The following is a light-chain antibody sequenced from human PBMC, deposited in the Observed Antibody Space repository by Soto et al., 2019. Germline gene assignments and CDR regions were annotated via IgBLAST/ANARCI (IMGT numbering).Light chain of an antibody. CDR3: QEYKTWT. CDR1: QSVSTW. V-gene: IGKV1-5*01. Sequence: GDTVTIACRASQSVSTWLAWYQKTPGKAPKLLMYDASTLESGAPARFSGSGSGTEFTLTISSLQPEYFATYHCQEYKTWTFGQGTKVDI. CDR2: DAS. J-gene: IGKJ1*01.